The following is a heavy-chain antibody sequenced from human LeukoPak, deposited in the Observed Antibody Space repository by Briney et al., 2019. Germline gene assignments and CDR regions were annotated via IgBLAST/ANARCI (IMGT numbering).Heavy chain of an antibody. CDR2: ISSSGSTI. CDR1: GFTFSDYY. D-gene: IGHD2-21*01. Sequence: GSLRLSCAASGFTFSDYYMSWIRQAPGKGLEWVSYISSSGSTIYYADSVKGRFTISRDNAKNSLYLQMNSLRAEDTAVYYCASSPNCGGDCYDYWGQGTLVTVSS. J-gene: IGHJ4*02. CDR3: ASSPNCGGDCYDY. V-gene: IGHV3-11*01.